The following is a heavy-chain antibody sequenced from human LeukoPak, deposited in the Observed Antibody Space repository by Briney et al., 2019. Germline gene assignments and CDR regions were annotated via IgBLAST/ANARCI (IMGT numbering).Heavy chain of an antibody. V-gene: IGHV3-7*01. CDR1: GFTFNRSW. CDR3: ARDKVSGAWTGSLFDY. D-gene: IGHD1-1*01. CDR2: LDPSGSQK. Sequence: PGGSLRLSCAASGFTFNRSWMNWVRQAPGKGLEWVANLDPSGSQKRYVDSVKGRFIISKDNPGASLYLDMYSLRAEDTAIYYCARDKVSGAWTGSLFDYWGQGSLVTVSS. J-gene: IGHJ4*02.